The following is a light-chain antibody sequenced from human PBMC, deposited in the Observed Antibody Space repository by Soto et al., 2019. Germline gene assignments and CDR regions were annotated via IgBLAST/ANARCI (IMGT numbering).Light chain of an antibody. Sequence: EIVLTQSPGTLSLSPGERATLSCRASQSVSSSFLAWYQQKPGQAPRLLIYGTSSRATGIPDRFSGSGSGTDFTLTISRLEREDFAVYFCQQYVSSPTFGGGTKVEIK. CDR1: QSVSSSF. CDR2: GTS. CDR3: QQYVSSPT. J-gene: IGKJ4*01. V-gene: IGKV3-20*01.